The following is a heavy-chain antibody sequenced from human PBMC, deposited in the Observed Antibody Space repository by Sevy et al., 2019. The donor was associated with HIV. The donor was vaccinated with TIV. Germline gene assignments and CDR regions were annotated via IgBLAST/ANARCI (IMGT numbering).Heavy chain of an antibody. CDR2: FSFGSGKI. V-gene: IGHV3-23*01. CDR3: AREGCTRPHDY. J-gene: IGHJ4*02. CDR1: GFNFNIYS. D-gene: IGHD2-8*01. Sequence: GGSLRLSCAVSGFNFNIYSMSWVRQAPGKGLEWVSTFSFGSGKINYADSVKGRFIISRDDSKNTLYLQMNSLRAEDTAVYFCAREGCTRPHDYWGQGTLVTVSS.